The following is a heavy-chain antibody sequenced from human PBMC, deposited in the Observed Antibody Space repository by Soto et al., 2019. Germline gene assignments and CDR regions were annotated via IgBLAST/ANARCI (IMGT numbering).Heavy chain of an antibody. J-gene: IGHJ4*02. CDR3: ARTTAVPNTLRSRYFFDY. V-gene: IGHV4-61*01. CDR2: AYYSGTT. Sequence: SETLSLTCSVSGGSVSNKTYYWSWIRQPPGKRLEWIGYAYYSGTTNYNPSLKSRVTISVDLSKNQFSLRLSSVTTADTALYYCARTTAVPNTLRSRYFFDYWGQGTLVTVSS. CDR1: GGSVSNKTYY. D-gene: IGHD4-17*01.